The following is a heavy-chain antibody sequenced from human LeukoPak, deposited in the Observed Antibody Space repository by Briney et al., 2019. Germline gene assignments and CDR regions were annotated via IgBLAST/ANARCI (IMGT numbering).Heavy chain of an antibody. CDR3: VRHTVYVLDY. D-gene: IGHD5/OR15-5a*01. V-gene: IGHV3-7*01. CDR2: IKGDGSDT. J-gene: IGHJ4*02. CDR1: DFTFSSYW. Sequence: PGGSLRLSCAAYDFTFSSYWMSWIRQTPGKGPECVAKIKGDGSDTSYVDSVKGRFTISRNNAKNSLYLQMNSLRAEDTAVYYCVRHTVYVLDYWGQGALVTVSS.